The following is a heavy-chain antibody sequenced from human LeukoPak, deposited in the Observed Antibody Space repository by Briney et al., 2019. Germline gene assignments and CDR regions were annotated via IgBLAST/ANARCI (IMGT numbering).Heavy chain of an antibody. CDR1: GFSVSGNY. J-gene: IGHJ4*02. CDR3: ARGLRTLFYFDF. V-gene: IGHV3-66*01. CDR2: DYSGGST. Sequence: GGSLRLSCAASGFSVSGNYVSWVRQAPGKGLEWVSIDYSGGSTYYADSVKGRFTISRDTSKNTVYLQMNSLRAEDTAVYYCARGLRTLFYFDFWGQGTLVAVAS.